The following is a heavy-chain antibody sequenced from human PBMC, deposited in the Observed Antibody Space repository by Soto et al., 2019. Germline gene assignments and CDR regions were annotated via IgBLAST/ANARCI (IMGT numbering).Heavy chain of an antibody. D-gene: IGHD2-21*02. Sequence: QVQLQGSGPGLVKPSETLSLTCTVSGGSISSYYWRWIRQPPGKGLECIGNIYYSGSTNSNPSLKSLVTRAADTSKNQFTLSLRSVTAADTGVYYCARHRAVTAFYCHCYYMDVLGKGTTVTVSS. V-gene: IGHV4-59*08. CDR1: GGSISSYY. CDR3: ARHRAVTAFYCHCYYMDV. J-gene: IGHJ6*03. CDR2: IYYSGST.